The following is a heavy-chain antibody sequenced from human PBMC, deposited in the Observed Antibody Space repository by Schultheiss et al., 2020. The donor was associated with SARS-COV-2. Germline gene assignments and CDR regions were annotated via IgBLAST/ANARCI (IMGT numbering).Heavy chain of an antibody. CDR3: ASYLGDYDY. Sequence: SETLSLTCAVSGYSISSGYYWGWIRQPPGKGLEWIGSIYHSGSTNYNPSLKSRVTISVDTSKNQFSLKLSSVTAADTAVYYCASYLGDYDYWGQGTLVTVSS. CDR2: IYHSGST. D-gene: IGHD4-17*01. CDR1: GYSISSGYY. J-gene: IGHJ4*02. V-gene: IGHV4-38-2*01.